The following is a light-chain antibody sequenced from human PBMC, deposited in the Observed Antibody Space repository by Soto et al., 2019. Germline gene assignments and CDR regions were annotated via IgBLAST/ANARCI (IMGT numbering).Light chain of an antibody. CDR1: SSDVGGYDY. Sequence: QSALTQPPSASGSPGQSVTISCTGTSSDVGGYDYVSWYQQRPDKAPKLLIYEVNERPSGVPDRFSGSKSGNTASLTVSGLQAEDEADYYCSSFAGNNNYVVFGGGTKLTVL. J-gene: IGLJ2*01. CDR2: EVN. CDR3: SSFAGNNNYVV. V-gene: IGLV2-8*01.